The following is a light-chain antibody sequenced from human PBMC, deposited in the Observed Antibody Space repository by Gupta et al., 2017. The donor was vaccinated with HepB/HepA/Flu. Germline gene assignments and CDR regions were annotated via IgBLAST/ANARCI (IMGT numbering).Light chain of an antibody. Sequence: QSVLTQPPSVSAAPGQKVTTPCSGSSSNIGNNYVSWYQQLPGTAPKLLIYDNNKRPSGIPDRFSGSTSGTSATLGITGLQTGDEADYYCGAWDTSLSAGVFGGGTKLTVL. CDR3: GAWDTSLSAGV. CDR2: DNN. CDR1: SSNIGNNY. V-gene: IGLV1-51*01. J-gene: IGLJ2*01.